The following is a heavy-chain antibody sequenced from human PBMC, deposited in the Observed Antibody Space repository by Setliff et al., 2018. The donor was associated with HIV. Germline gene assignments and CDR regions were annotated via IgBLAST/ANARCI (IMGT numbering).Heavy chain of an antibody. D-gene: IGHD3-22*01. CDR3: AKDSDSSGYHFDY. Sequence: PGGSLRLSCAASGFTFSSYSMNWVRQAPGKGLEWIAYISSAGSIKYYIDSVKGRFTISRDNSKNTLYLQMNSLRAEDTAVYYCAKDSDSSGYHFDYWGQGTLVTVSS. CDR1: GFTFSSYS. V-gene: IGHV3-48*01. J-gene: IGHJ4*02. CDR2: ISSAGSIK.